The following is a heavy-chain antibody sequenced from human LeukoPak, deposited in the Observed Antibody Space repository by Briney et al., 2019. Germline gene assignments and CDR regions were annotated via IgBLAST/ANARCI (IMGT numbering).Heavy chain of an antibody. J-gene: IGHJ4*02. Sequence: SDTVSLTCAVYGRSYNLYYWRGMPRPPGKALVGIGDIYHSGNHKHNPPLKGRVPISVDTSKNQFALKLSSVTAADTAVYDCARGGRGGYYYGSGSYSDNWGQGTLVTVSS. CDR2: IYHSGNH. CDR1: GRSYNLYY. D-gene: IGHD3-10*01. V-gene: IGHV4-34*01. CDR3: ARGGRGGYYYGSGSYSDN.